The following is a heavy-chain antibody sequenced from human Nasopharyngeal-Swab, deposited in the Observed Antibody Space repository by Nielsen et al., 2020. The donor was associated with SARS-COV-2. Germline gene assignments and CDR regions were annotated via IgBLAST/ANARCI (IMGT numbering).Heavy chain of an antibody. CDR1: GGTFSSYA. CDR2: IIPIFGTA. J-gene: IGHJ4*02. V-gene: IGHV1-69*05. CDR3: ARGGGYSSSWHAHY. Sequence: SVKVSCKASGGTFSSYAISWVRQAPGQGLEWMGGIIPIFGTANYAQKLQGRVTMTTDTSTSTAYMELRSLRSDDTAVYYCARGGGYSSSWHAHYWGQGTLVTVSS. D-gene: IGHD6-13*01.